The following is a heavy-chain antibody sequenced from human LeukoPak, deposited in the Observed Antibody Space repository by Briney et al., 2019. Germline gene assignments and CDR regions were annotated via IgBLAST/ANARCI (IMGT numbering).Heavy chain of an antibody. Sequence: PGGSLRLSCAASGFTFSSYAMGWVRQAPGKGLEWVAVIWYDGSNKYYADSVKGRFTISRDNSKNTLYLQMNSLRAEDTAVYYCAREEISVTTVTTFHYYGMDVWGQGTTVTVSS. CDR3: AREEISVTTVTTFHYYGMDV. CDR2: IWYDGSNK. D-gene: IGHD4-17*01. J-gene: IGHJ6*02. CDR1: GFTFSSYA. V-gene: IGHV3-33*08.